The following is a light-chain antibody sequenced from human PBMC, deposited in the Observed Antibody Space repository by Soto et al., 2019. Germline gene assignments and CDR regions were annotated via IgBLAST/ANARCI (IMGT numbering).Light chain of an antibody. CDR2: AAS. CDR1: QSISSSY. J-gene: IGKJ2*01. CDR3: QQYGSSSYT. Sequence: EIVLTQSPGTLSLSPGERATLSCRASQSISSSYLAWYQQKPGQAPRLLIYAASSRATGIPDRFSGSGSGPDFTLTISRLEPDDFAVYYCQQYGSSSYTFGQGTQLEIK. V-gene: IGKV3-20*01.